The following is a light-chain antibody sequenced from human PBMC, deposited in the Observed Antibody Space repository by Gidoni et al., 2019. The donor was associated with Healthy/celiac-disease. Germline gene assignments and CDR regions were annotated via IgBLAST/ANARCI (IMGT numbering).Light chain of an antibody. Sequence: EIGLTQSPATLSLSPGERATLTCRASQSVSSYLAWYQQKPGQAPRLLIYDASNRATGIPARFSGSGSGTDFTLTISSLEPEDFAVYYCQQRSNWLHTFGQGTKLEIK. J-gene: IGKJ2*01. CDR2: DAS. V-gene: IGKV3-11*01. CDR3: QQRSNWLHT. CDR1: QSVSSY.